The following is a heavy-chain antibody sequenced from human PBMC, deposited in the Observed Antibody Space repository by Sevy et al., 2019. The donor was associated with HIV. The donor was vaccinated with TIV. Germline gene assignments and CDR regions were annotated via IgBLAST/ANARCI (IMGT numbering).Heavy chain of an antibody. CDR2: ITSSSSTI. D-gene: IGHD4-17*01. Sequence: GGSLRLSCAASGFRFSSFSMNWVRQAPGKGLEWVSYITSSSSTIFYADSVKGRFTISIDNAKNLLYLQMSSLRDEDTAVYYCARAQADYGDFGGHFDHWGQGSLVTVSS. J-gene: IGHJ4*02. CDR3: ARAQADYGDFGGHFDH. V-gene: IGHV3-48*02. CDR1: GFRFSSFS.